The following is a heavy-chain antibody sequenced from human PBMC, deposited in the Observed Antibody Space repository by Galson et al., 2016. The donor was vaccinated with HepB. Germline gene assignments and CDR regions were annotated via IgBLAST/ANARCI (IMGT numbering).Heavy chain of an antibody. V-gene: IGHV3-53*01. D-gene: IGHD3-22*01. Sequence: SLRLSCAASGLTVSDNYMSWVRQPPGKGLEWVSVIYSGGSTHYADSVKGRFTISRDNSKNTLYLQMNNLRDEDTAVYYCAREERYSSGSFDYWGQGTLVTVSS. CDR3: AREERYSSGSFDY. CDR2: IYSGGST. J-gene: IGHJ4*02. CDR1: GLTVSDNY.